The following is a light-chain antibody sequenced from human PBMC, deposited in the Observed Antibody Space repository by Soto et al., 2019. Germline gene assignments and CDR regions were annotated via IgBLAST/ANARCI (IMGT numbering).Light chain of an antibody. CDR2: AAS. V-gene: IGKV1-39*01. CDR3: QQSLSIPYT. Sequence: DIHMTQSPSSLSASVGDRVTITCRASQTISTYLNWYQQKPGKAPKLLIYAASSLQSGVPSRFSGSGSGTDFTLTISSLQPEDFATYYCQQSLSIPYTFGQGTKLEIK. J-gene: IGKJ2*01. CDR1: QTISTY.